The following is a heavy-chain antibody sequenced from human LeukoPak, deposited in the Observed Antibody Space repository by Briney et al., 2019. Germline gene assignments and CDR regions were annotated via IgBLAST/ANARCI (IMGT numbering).Heavy chain of an antibody. CDR3: TTGFIAVAGIDY. V-gene: IGHV3-15*01. D-gene: IGHD6-19*01. CDR2: IKSKTDGGTT. Sequence: GGSLRLSCAASGFTFSNAWMSWVRQAPGKGLEWVGRIKSKTDGGTTDYAAPVKGRFTISRDDSKNTLYLQMNSLKTEDTAVYYCTTGFIAVAGIDYWGQGTLVTVSS. CDR1: GFTFSNAW. J-gene: IGHJ4*02.